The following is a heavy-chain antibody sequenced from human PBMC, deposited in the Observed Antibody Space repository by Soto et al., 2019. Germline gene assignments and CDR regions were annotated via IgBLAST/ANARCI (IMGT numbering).Heavy chain of an antibody. CDR1: GGSISSGGYY. D-gene: IGHD3-3*01. J-gene: IGHJ6*02. V-gene: IGHV4-31*02. CDR2: IYYSGST. Sequence: SETLSLTCTVSGGSISSGGYYWSWIRQHPGKGLEWIGYIYYSGSTYYNPSLKSRVTISVDTSKNQFSLKLSSVTAADTAVYYCERGLTIFGVVITFYYYGTDVRGQGTTVTVSS. CDR3: ERGLTIFGVVITFYYYGTDV.